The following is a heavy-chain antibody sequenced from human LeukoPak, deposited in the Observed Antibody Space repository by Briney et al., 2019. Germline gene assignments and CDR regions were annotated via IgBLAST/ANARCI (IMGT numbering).Heavy chain of an antibody. CDR1: GGSISSYY. CDR3: ARDARSRYYYGSGSFNWFDP. V-gene: IGHV4-59*01. D-gene: IGHD3-10*01. CDR2: IYYSGST. Sequence: PETLSLTCTVSGGSISSYYWSWIRQPPGKGLEWIGYIYYSGSTNYNPSLKSRVTISVDTSKNQFSLKLSSVTAADTAVYYCARDARSRYYYGSGSFNWFDPWGQGTLVTVSS. J-gene: IGHJ5*02.